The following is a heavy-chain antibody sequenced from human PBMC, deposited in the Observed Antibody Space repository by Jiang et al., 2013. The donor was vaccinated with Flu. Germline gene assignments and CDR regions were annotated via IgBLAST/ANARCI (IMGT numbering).Heavy chain of an antibody. Sequence: GPGLVKPSGTLSLTCAVAGGAISGTDWWSWARQPPGKGLEWIGEIFHSGSTNYNPSLKSRVTISVDKPKNQFSLRLTPVTAADTAVYYCAKNGFYSMDVWGQGTTVTVSS. J-gene: IGHJ6*02. D-gene: IGHD2-8*01. V-gene: IGHV4-4*02. CDR2: IFHSGST. CDR1: GGAISGTDW. CDR3: AKNGFYSMDV.